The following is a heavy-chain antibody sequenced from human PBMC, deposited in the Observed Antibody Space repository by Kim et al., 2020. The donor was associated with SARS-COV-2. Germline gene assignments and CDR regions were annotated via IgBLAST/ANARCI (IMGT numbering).Heavy chain of an antibody. CDR1: GGTFSSYA. CDR3: ASPLPDIVVVVAATRLYYGMDV. J-gene: IGHJ6*02. D-gene: IGHD2-15*01. V-gene: IGHV1-69*13. CDR2: IIPIFGTA. Sequence: SVKVSCKASGGTFSSYAISWVRQAPGQGLEWMGGIIPIFGTANYAQKFQGRVTITADESTSTAYMELSSLRSEDTAVYYCASPLPDIVVVVAATRLYYGMDVWGQGTTVTVSS.